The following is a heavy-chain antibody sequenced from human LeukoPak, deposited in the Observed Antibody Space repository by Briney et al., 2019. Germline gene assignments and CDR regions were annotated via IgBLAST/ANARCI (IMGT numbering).Heavy chain of an antibody. V-gene: IGHV4-39*07. J-gene: IGHJ4*02. CDR3: ARTRNYGGNRMFDY. CDR2: IYYSGST. D-gene: IGHD4-23*01. Sequence: SETLPLTCTVSGGSISSSIYYWGWIRQPPGKGLEWIGSIYYSGSTYYNPSLKSRVTISVDTSKNQFSLNLSSVTAADTAVYYCARTRNYGGNRMFDYWGQGTLVTVSS. CDR1: GGSISSSIYY.